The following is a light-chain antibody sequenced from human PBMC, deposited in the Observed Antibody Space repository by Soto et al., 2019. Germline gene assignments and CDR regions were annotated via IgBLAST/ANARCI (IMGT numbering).Light chain of an antibody. CDR1: QNIDIF. CDR2: GAS. Sequence: DIQMTQSPSSLSASVGDRVTITCRASQNIDIFLNWYYQKPGRAPNLLIYGASTLQNGVPSRFSGSGSGTDFSLTISSLQPEDFGTYYCQQSYSAPPLTFGAGTKVDIK. CDR3: QQSYSAPPLT. J-gene: IGKJ4*01. V-gene: IGKV1-39*01.